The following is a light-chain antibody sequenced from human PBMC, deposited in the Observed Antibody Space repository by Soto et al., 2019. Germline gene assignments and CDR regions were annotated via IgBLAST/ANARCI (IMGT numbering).Light chain of an antibody. CDR2: AAS. Sequence: DIQMTQSPSSLSASVGDRVTITCRASQRISSYLNWYQQKPGKAPKLLIFAASYLQSGVPSRFTGSGSGTDFTLTVSSLQPEDFATYFCQQSYSTPLTFGGGTKVEIK. CDR1: QRISSY. J-gene: IGKJ4*01. V-gene: IGKV1-39*01. CDR3: QQSYSTPLT.